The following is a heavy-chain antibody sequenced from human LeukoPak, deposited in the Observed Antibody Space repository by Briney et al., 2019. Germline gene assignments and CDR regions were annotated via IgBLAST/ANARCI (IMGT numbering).Heavy chain of an antibody. CDR2: IYSGGST. Sequence: GGSLRLSCAASGFTVSSNYMSWVRQAPGKGLEWVSVIYSGGSTYYADSVKGRFTISRDNSKNTLYLQMNSLRAEDTAVYYCARDVIGVAVAGDFDLWGRGTLVTVSS. V-gene: IGHV3-53*01. D-gene: IGHD6-19*01. CDR1: GFTVSSNY. CDR3: ARDVIGVAVAGDFDL. J-gene: IGHJ2*01.